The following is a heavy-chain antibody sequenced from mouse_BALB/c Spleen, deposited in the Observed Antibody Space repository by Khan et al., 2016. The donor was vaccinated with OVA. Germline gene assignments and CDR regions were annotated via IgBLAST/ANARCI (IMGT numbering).Heavy chain of an antibody. CDR1: GFTFSSYS. Sequence: EVQLVESGGDLVKPGGSLKLSCAASGFTFSSYSMSWVRQTPDKRLEWVASISSGGDYTYYPHSVKGRFTISRDNAKNTLYLQMSDLKSEDTAMYYCADHLTGSLTYWGQGTLVTVSA. CDR3: ADHLTGSLTY. V-gene: IGHV5-6*01. D-gene: IGHD4-1*01. J-gene: IGHJ3*01. CDR2: ISSGGDYT.